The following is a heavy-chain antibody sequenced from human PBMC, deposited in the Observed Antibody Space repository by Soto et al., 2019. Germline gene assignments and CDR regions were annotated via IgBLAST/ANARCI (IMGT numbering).Heavy chain of an antibody. Sequence: VQLVESGGGLVQPGGSLRLSCAASGFTFSSYWMSWVLQAPGKGLEWVANIKQDGSEKYYVDSVKGRFTISRDNAKNSLYLQMNSLRAEDTAVYYCARGWGGVWFDPWGQGTLVTVSS. D-gene: IGHD2-15*01. CDR2: IKQDGSEK. CDR3: ARGWGGVWFDP. J-gene: IGHJ5*02. CDR1: GFTFSSYW. V-gene: IGHV3-7*01.